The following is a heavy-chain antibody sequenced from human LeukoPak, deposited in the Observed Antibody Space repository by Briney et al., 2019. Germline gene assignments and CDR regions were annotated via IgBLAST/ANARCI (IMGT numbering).Heavy chain of an antibody. CDR1: GGSISSSSYY. CDR3: ARDRACSNGVCSYFDN. CDR2: IYYSGST. D-gene: IGHD2-8*01. J-gene: IGHJ4*02. Sequence: SETPSLTCTVSGGSISSSSYYWGWIRQPPGKGLEWIWSIYYSGSTYYNPSLKSRVTVSADTSKNQFSLKLSSVTAADTAVYYCARDRACSNGVCSYFDNWGQGALVTVSS. V-gene: IGHV4-39*01.